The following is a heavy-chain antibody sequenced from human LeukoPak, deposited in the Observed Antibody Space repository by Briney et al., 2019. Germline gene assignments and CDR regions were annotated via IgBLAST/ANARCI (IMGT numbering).Heavy chain of an antibody. CDR1: GGSFSGYY. D-gene: IGHD4-23*01. J-gene: IGHJ4*02. V-gene: IGHV4-34*01. CDR3: ARIFPGYGGNSGRGYYFDY. CDR2: INHSGST. Sequence: SETLSLTCAVYGGSFSGYYWSWIRQPPGKGLEWIGEINHSGSTNYNPSLKSRVTISVDTSKNQFSLKLSSVTAADTAVYYCARIFPGYGGNSGRGYYFDYWGQGTLVTVSS.